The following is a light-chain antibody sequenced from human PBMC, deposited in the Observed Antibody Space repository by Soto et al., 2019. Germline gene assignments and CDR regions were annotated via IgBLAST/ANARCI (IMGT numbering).Light chain of an antibody. CDR2: RNY. V-gene: IGLV1-47*01. J-gene: IGLJ3*02. CDR1: SSNIGSNH. CDR3: GAWDDSLSGWV. Sequence: QPVLTQPPSASETPRQRVTISCSGSSSNIGSNHVYWYQHLPGTAPKLLIYRNYLRPSGVPDRFSASKSATSASLAISGLRSDDEADYYCGAWDDSLSGWVFGGGTKLTVL.